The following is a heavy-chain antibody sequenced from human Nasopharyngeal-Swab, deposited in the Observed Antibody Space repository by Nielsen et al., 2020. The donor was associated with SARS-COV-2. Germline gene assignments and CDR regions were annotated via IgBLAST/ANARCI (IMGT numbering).Heavy chain of an antibody. Sequence: WGSLTLSCAASGFTFSSYWMTWVRQAPGKGLEWVANIKQDGNKKYYVDSVKGRFTISRDNAKNSLYLQMNSLRAEDTAVYYCASGGYLDYWGQGTLVTVSS. J-gene: IGHJ4*02. CDR3: ASGGYLDY. D-gene: IGHD6-19*01. V-gene: IGHV3-7*05. CDR2: IKQDGNKK. CDR1: GFTFSSYW.